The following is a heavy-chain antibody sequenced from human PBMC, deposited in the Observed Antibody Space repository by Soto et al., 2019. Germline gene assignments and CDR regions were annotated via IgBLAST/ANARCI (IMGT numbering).Heavy chain of an antibody. CDR2: IYYSGST. D-gene: IGHD5-18*01. CDR1: GGSISSSSYY. V-gene: IGHV4-39*01. Sequence: SETLSLTCTVSGGSISSSSYYWGWIRQPPGKGLEWIGSIYYSGSTYYNPSLKSRVTISVDTSKNQFSLKLSSVTAADTAVYYCARHLGYSYGPTDYWGQGTLVTV. CDR3: ARHLGYSYGPTDY. J-gene: IGHJ4*02.